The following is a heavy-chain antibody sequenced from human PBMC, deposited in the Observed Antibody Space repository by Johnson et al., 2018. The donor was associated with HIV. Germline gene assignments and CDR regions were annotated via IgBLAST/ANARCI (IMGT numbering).Heavy chain of an antibody. V-gene: IGHV3-11*01. CDR1: GFTFSDYY. CDR2: ISGSGGST. Sequence: QEKLVESGGGLVKPGGSLRLSCAASGFTFSDYYMSWIRQAPGKGLEWVSGISGSGGSTYYADSVKGRFTVSRDNAKNSLYLQMNSLRAEDTALYYCAREGPSERAGFDIWGQGTMVTVSS. J-gene: IGHJ3*02. CDR3: AREGPSERAGFDI.